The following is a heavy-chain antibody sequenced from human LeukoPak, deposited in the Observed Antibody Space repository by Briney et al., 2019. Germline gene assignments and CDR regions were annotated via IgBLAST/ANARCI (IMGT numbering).Heavy chain of an antibody. CDR3: ARERPGWFGELSYYYMDV. Sequence: GGSLRLSCAASGFTYTSYWMSWVRQAPGKGLEWVANINQDGSEKYYVDSVKGRFTISRDNAKNSLYLQMNSLRAEDTALYYCARERPGWFGELSYYYMDVWGKGTTVTVSS. CDR2: INQDGSEK. V-gene: IGHV3-7*03. J-gene: IGHJ6*03. D-gene: IGHD3-10*01. CDR1: GFTYTSYW.